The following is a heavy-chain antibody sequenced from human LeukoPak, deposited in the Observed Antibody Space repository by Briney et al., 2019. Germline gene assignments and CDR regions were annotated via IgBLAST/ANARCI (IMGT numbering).Heavy chain of an antibody. Sequence: GGSLRLSCAASGFTFSSYGMHWVRQAPGKGLEWVAFIRYDGSNKYYADSVKGRFTISRDNSKNTLYLQMNSLRAEDTAVYYCAKDRIYDYGDYYFDYWGQGTLVTVSS. CDR3: AKDRIYDYGDYYFDY. D-gene: IGHD4-17*01. V-gene: IGHV3-30*02. J-gene: IGHJ4*02. CDR2: IRYDGSNK. CDR1: GFTFSSYG.